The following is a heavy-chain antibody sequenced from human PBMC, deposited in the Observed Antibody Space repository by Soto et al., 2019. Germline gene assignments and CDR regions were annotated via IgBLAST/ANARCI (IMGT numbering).Heavy chain of an antibody. Sequence: EVQLVESGGGLVQPGESLRLSCAASGFTFSSYWMHWVRQAPGKGLVWVSRLNSDGSATTYADSVKGRFTISRDNVKNTLYLQMNSLRGEDTAVYFCARDTQLWRLASWGQGTLVTVSS. J-gene: IGHJ4*02. CDR3: ARDTQLWRLAS. V-gene: IGHV3-74*01. D-gene: IGHD5-18*01. CDR1: GFTFSSYW. CDR2: LNSDGSAT.